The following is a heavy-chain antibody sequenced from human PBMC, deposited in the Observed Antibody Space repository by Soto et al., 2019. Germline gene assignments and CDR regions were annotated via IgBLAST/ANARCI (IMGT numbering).Heavy chain of an antibody. CDR3: ARSSSSSYRNWFDP. D-gene: IGHD6-6*01. J-gene: IGHJ5*02. Sequence: ASVKVSCKASGYTFTGYYMHWVRQAPGQGLEWMGWINPNSGGTDYAQKFQGWVTMTRDTSISTAYMELSRLRSDDTAVYYCARSSSSSYRNWFDPWGQGTLVTVSS. V-gene: IGHV1-2*04. CDR2: INPNSGGT. CDR1: GYTFTGYY.